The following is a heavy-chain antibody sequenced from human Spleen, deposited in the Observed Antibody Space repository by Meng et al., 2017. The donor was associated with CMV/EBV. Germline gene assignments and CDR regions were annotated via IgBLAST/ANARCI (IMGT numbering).Heavy chain of an antibody. CDR3: ARGTIFTDTEQQPPRFDP. CDR2: IKHSGST. J-gene: IGHJ5*02. V-gene: IGHV4-34*01. Sequence: GSFSGYEWSWSRQPPGKGLEWIGEIKHSGSTNYNPSLKSRVTISVDTSKNQFSLKLSSVTAADTAVYYCARGTIFTDTEQQPPRFDPWGQGTLVTVSS. D-gene: IGHD6-13*01. CDR1: GSFSGYE.